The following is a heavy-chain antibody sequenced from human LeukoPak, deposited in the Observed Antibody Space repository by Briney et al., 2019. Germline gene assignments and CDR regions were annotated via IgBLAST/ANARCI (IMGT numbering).Heavy chain of an antibody. V-gene: IGHV3-23*01. D-gene: IGHD4-23*01. J-gene: IGHJ5*02. CDR3: ARAATVVTDGWFDP. Sequence: PGGSLRLSCAASGFTFSSYAMSWVRQAPGKGLEWVSAISGSGGSIYYADSVKGRFTISRDNAKNSLYLQMNSLRAEDTAVYYCARAATVVTDGWFDPWGQGTLVTVSS. CDR2: ISGSGGSI. CDR1: GFTFSSYA.